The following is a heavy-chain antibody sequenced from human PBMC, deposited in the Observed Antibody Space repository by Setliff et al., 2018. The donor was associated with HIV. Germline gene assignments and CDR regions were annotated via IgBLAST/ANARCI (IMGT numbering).Heavy chain of an antibody. Sequence: GGSLRLSCAVSGFTLSDHYMDWVRQAPGKGLEWVGRTTNKADSYNTNYAASVKGRFTIARDDSKKSLYLQMNSLKIEDTAVYYCVRGLGSEFDYWGQGTLVTVSS. V-gene: IGHV3-72*01. D-gene: IGHD2-15*01. J-gene: IGHJ4*02. CDR1: GFTLSDHY. CDR3: VRGLGSEFDY. CDR2: TTNKADSYNT.